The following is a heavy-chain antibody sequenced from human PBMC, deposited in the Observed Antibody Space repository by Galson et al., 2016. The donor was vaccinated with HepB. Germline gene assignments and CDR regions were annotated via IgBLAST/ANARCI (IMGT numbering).Heavy chain of an antibody. CDR1: GFIFSDHA. V-gene: IGHV3-23*01. D-gene: IGHD5-24*01. CDR2: ITSTGAGT. J-gene: IGHJ4*02. Sequence: SLRLSCAASGFIFSDHAMSWVRQAPGKGLKWVSSITSTGAGTFCADSVKGRFTISRDNSKNTLYLQMNSLRAEDTAVYYCAKWMRRDGYNFDNWGQGTLVTVSS. CDR3: AKWMRRDGYNFDN.